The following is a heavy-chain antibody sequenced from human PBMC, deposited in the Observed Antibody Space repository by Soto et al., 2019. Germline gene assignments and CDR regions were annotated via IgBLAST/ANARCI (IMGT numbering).Heavy chain of an antibody. V-gene: IGHV4-4*07. CDR1: GGAMSSYY. D-gene: IGHD6-6*01. CDR2: IYTSGST. J-gene: IGHJ6*02. CDR3: ARENEYSNSGYYYYGMDV. Sequence: SETLSLTCTVSGGAMSSYYWSWIRQPAGKVLEWIGRIYTSGSTKYNPSLKSRVTMSVDTSKNQFSLKLRSVTAADTAVYYCARENEYSNSGYYYYGMDVSGQGTTVTVSS.